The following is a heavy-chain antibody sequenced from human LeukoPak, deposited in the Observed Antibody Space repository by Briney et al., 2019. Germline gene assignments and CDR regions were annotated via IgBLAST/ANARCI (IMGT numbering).Heavy chain of an antibody. CDR1: GFTFSSYA. CDR3: AKAIAVAGTSLDY. V-gene: IGHV3-23*01. Sequence: GGSLRLSCAASGFTFSSYAMSWVRQAPGKGLEWVSAISGRVGSTYYADSVKGRFTISRDNSKNTLYLKMNSLRAEDTAVYYCAKAIAVAGTSLDYWGQGTLVTVSS. CDR2: ISGRVGST. D-gene: IGHD6-19*01. J-gene: IGHJ4*02.